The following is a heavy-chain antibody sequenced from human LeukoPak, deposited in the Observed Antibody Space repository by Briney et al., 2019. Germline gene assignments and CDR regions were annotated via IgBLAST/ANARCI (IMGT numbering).Heavy chain of an antibody. J-gene: IGHJ4*02. D-gene: IGHD3-9*01. CDR2: IIPIFGTA. Sequence: SVKVSCKASGGTFSSYAISWVRQAPGQGLEWMGGIIPIFGTADYAQKFRGRVTITADESTSTAYMDLSSLRSEDTAVYYCARDHYDILTGYSNHFDYWGQGTLVTVSS. CDR3: ARDHYDILTGYSNHFDY. CDR1: GGTFSSYA. V-gene: IGHV1-69*13.